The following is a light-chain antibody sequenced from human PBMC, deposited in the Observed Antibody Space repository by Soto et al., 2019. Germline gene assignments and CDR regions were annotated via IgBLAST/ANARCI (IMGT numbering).Light chain of an antibody. Sequence: EIVLTQSPGTLSLSPGERATLSCRASQSVSSSYLAWYQQKPGQAPRLLIYGASSRATGIPDRFSGSGSGTDFPLTISRLVPEDFAVYYCQQYGSSTGFTFGPGTKVDIK. CDR2: GAS. CDR3: QQYGSSTGFT. J-gene: IGKJ3*01. CDR1: QSVSSSY. V-gene: IGKV3-20*01.